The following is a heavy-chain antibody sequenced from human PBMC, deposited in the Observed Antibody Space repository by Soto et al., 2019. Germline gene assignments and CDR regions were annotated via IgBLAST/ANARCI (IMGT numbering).Heavy chain of an antibody. CDR3: AIGTYYDFWSGYYYLDY. CDR2: ISAYNGNT. CDR1: GYTFTSYG. J-gene: IGHJ4*02. D-gene: IGHD3-3*01. Sequence: ASVKVSCKASGYTFTSYGISWVRQAPGQGLEWMGWISAYNGNTNYAQKLQGRVTMTTDTSTSTAYMELRSLRSDDTAVYYCAIGTYYDFWSGYYYLDYWGQGTLVTVSS. V-gene: IGHV1-18*01.